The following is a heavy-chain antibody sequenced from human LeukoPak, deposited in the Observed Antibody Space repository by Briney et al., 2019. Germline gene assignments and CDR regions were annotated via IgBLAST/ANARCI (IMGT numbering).Heavy chain of an antibody. Sequence: SVKVSCKASGYTFTGYYMHWVRQAPGQGLEWMGRIIPILGIANYAQKFQGRVTITADKSTSTAYMELSSLRSEDTAVYYCASYYDSSGYYSAGSWGQGTLVTVSS. CDR1: GYTFTGYY. V-gene: IGHV1-69*02. CDR3: ASYYDSSGYYSAGS. CDR2: IIPILGIA. J-gene: IGHJ4*02. D-gene: IGHD3-22*01.